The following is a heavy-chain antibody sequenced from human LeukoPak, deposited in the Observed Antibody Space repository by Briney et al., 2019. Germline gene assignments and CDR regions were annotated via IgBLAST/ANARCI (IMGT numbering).Heavy chain of an antibody. D-gene: IGHD3-16*01. V-gene: IGHV3-7*01. J-gene: IGHJ4*02. CDR2: INKDGSEK. CDR1: GMNNYW. CDR3: ATDLNWVSH. Sequence: GGSLRLSCIGSGMNNYWMTWVRQAPGKGLESVANINKDGSEKYYLDSVKGRITISRDNIKNSVFSQINSLRAEDTGIYYCATDLNWVSHWGQGTLVTVSS.